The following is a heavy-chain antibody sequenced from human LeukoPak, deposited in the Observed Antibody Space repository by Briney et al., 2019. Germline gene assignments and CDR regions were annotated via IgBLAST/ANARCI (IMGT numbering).Heavy chain of an antibody. J-gene: IGHJ3*02. V-gene: IGHV1-69*05. CDR2: IIPIFGTA. D-gene: IGHD3-3*01. CDR1: GGTFSSYA. CDR3: ARTDYDFWSGNTGGAFDI. Sequence: SVKVSCKAPGGTFSSYAISWVRQAPGQGLEWMGRIIPIFGTANYAQKFQGRVTITTDESTSTAYMELSSLRSEDTAVYYCARTDYDFWSGNTGGAFDIWGQGTMVTVSS.